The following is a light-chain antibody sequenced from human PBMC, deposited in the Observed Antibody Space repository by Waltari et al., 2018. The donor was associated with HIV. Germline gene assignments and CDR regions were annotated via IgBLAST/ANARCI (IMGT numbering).Light chain of an antibody. CDR3: QQRSSWPLT. Sequence: EIVLTQSPATLSLSPGERATLSCGASQSVRSLIAWYQQKPGKAPRLLIYDASNRATGIPPRFRGSGSGTDFTLTISSLEPEDFAVYYCQQRSSWPLTFGGGTKVEIK. CDR1: QSVRSL. J-gene: IGKJ4*01. CDR2: DAS. V-gene: IGKV3-11*01.